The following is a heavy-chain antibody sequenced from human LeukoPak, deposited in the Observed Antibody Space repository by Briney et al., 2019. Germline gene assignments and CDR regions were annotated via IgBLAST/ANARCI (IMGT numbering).Heavy chain of an antibody. CDR3: ARSRYTYGYFDY. V-gene: IGHV3-30-3*01. J-gene: IGHJ4*02. CDR1: GFTFGDYP. CDR2: ISYDGSTE. Sequence: GGSLRLSCAASGFTFGDYPMHWVRQAPGKGLEWVAGISYDGSTEYYADSVKGRFTMSRDNSKNTLYLQMNSLRAEDTAVYYCARSRYTYGYFDYWGQGTLVTVSS. D-gene: IGHD5-18*01.